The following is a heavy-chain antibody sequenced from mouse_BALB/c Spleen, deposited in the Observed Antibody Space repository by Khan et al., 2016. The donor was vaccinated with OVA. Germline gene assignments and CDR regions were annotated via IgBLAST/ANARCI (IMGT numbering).Heavy chain of an antibody. CDR3: ARKNGSDFDY. J-gene: IGHJ2*01. CDR2: INPHIGET. V-gene: IGHV1-20*02. D-gene: IGHD1-1*01. Sequence: EVQLQQSGPELVKPGASVKISCKASGYSFTGYFMNWVMQSHGKSLEWIGRINPHIGETLYNQKFKGKATLTVDESSRTVHMELRSLASEDSAVYYLARKNGSDFDYWGQGTTLTVSS. CDR1: GYSFTGYF.